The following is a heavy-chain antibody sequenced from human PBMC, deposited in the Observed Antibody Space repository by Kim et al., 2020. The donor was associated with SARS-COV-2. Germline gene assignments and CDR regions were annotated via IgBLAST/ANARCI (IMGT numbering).Heavy chain of an antibody. CDR3: ARSGFQDSSSWRWWFDP. CDR2: IIPIFGTA. V-gene: IGHV1-69*13. D-gene: IGHD6-13*01. J-gene: IGHJ5*02. CDR1: GGTFSSYA. Sequence: SVKVSCKASGGTFSSYAISWVRQAPGQGLEWMGGIIPIFGTANYAQKFQGRVTITADESTSTAYMELSSLRSEDTAVYYCARSGFQDSSSWRWWFDPWGQGTLVTVSS.